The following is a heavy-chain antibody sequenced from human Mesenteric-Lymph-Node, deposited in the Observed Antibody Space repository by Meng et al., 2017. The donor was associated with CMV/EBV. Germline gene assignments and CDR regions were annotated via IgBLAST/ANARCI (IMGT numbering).Heavy chain of an antibody. Sequence: GESLKISCAASGFTFSNYWMSWVRQAPGKGLEWVANIKEDGSEKYYVESVKGRFTISRDNAKNTLYLQMNSLRAEDTAVYYCARDTPYCGGDCYYDYWGQGTLVTVSS. V-gene: IGHV3-7*01. CDR2: IKEDGSEK. J-gene: IGHJ4*02. D-gene: IGHD2-21*01. CDR1: GFTFSNYW. CDR3: ARDTPYCGGDCYYDY.